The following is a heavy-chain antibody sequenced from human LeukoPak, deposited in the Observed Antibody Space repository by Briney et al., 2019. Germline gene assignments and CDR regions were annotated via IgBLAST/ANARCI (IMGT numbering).Heavy chain of an antibody. V-gene: IGHV3-48*04. J-gene: IGHJ4*02. CDR2: ISSGSTTI. CDR3: ARMWGSSWSYFDY. Sequence: GGSLRLSCTASGFTFSSYSMNWVRQAPGKGLEWVSYISSGSTTIYYADSVKGQFTISRDNAKNSLYLQMNSLRAEDTAVYFCARMWGSSWSYFDYWGQGTLVTVSS. D-gene: IGHD6-13*01. CDR1: GFTFSSYS.